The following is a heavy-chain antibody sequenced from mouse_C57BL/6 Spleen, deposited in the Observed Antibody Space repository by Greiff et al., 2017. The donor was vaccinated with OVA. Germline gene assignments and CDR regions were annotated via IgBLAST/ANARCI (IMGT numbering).Heavy chain of an antibody. Sequence: QVHVKQSGPGLVAPSQSLSITCTVSGFSLTSYGVHWVRQPPGKGLEWLVVIWSDGSTTYNSALKSRLSISKDNSKSQVFLKMNSLQTDDTAMYYCARQGYYGNYVKVDAMDYWGQGTSVTVSS. D-gene: IGHD2-1*01. CDR3: ARQGYYGNYVKVDAMDY. J-gene: IGHJ4*01. V-gene: IGHV2-6-1*01. CDR2: IWSDGST. CDR1: GFSLTSYG.